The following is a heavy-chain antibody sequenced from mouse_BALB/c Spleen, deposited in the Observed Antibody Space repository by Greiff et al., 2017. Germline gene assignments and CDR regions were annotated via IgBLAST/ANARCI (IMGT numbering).Heavy chain of an antibody. CDR3: ARETLTY. CDR1: GFTFSDYY. J-gene: IGHJ3*01. Sequence: EVKLVESGGGLVKPGGSLKLSCAASGFTFSDYYMYWVRQTPEKRLEWVATISDGGSYTYYPDSVKGRFTISRDNAKNNLYLQMSSLKSEDTAMYYCARETLTYWGQGTLVTVSA. CDR2: ISDGGSYT. V-gene: IGHV5-4*02.